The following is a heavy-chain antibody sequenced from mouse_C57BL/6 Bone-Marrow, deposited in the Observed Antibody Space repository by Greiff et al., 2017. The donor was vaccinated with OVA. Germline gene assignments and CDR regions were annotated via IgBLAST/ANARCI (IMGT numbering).Heavy chain of an antibody. CDR3: ARGHYGSSYWFAY. CDR1: GYTFTSYW. CDR2: IYPSDSET. V-gene: IGHV1-61*01. D-gene: IGHD1-1*01. J-gene: IGHJ3*01. Sequence: QVQLKQPGAELVRPGSSVKLSCKASGYTFTSYWMDWVKQRPGQGLEWIGNIYPSDSETHYNQKFKDNATLTVDKSSSTAYMQLSSLTSEDSAVYYCARGHYGSSYWFAYWGQGTLVTVSA.